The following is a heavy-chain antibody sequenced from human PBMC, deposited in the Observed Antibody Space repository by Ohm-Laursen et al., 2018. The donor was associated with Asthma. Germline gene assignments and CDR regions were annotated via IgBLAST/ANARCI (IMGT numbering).Heavy chain of an antibody. Sequence: SETLSLTCAVYGGSFSGYYWSWIRQPPGKGLEWIGEINHSGSTNYNPSLKSRVTISVDTSKNQFSLKLSSVTAADTAVYYCARDQGLVGATAFDYWGQGTLVTVSS. CDR3: ARDQGLVGATAFDY. CDR1: GGSFSGYY. CDR2: INHSGST. J-gene: IGHJ4*02. V-gene: IGHV4-34*09. D-gene: IGHD1-26*01.